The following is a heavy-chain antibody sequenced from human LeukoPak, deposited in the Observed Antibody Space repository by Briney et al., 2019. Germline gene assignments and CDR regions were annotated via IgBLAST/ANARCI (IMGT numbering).Heavy chain of an antibody. Sequence: PSESLSLTCTVSGGSISSGDYYWSWIRQPPGKGLEWIGYIYYSGSTYYNPSLKRRVTISVDTSNNQFSLNLSSVTAADTAVYYCARRTYDSRHYFDCWGQGTLVTVSS. CDR2: IYYSGST. J-gene: IGHJ4*02. CDR1: GGSISSGDYY. D-gene: IGHD3-22*01. V-gene: IGHV4-30-4*01. CDR3: ARRTYDSRHYFDC.